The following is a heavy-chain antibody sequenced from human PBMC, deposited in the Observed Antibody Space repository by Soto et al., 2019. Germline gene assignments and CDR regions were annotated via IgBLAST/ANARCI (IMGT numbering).Heavy chain of an antibody. J-gene: IGHJ3*01. V-gene: IGHV3-23*01. D-gene: IGHD2-21*02. CDR2: ISGSGGSA. CDR1: GFTFSNYA. Sequence: EVQLLESGGGLVRPGGSLRLSCAASGFTFSNYAMNRVRQAPGKGLECVSVISGSGGSAYYADSVKGQFTISRYNSRNSLYRKMNIVIAEDTTIYYCVKEVNGCYSRGSLDFRGGVTMVNV. CDR3: VKEVNGCYSRGSLDF.